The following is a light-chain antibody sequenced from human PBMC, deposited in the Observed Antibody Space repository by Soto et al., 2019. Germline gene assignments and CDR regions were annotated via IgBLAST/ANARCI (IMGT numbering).Light chain of an antibody. CDR3: HQYYSAPYT. CDR1: QSILYRLNNKNF. Sequence: DIVMTQSPDSLAVSLGERATINCKSSQSILYRLNNKNFLAWYQQKPGQPPKLLIYWASTRESGVPDRFSGSDSGTDFTLTTSSLQAEDVAVYYCHQYYSAPYTFGQGTKLEIK. V-gene: IGKV4-1*01. J-gene: IGKJ2*01. CDR2: WAS.